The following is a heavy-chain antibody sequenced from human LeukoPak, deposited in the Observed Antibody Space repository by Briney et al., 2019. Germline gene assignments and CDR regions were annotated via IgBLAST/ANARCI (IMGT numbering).Heavy chain of an antibody. CDR3: AGGGNYRFDL. J-gene: IGHJ5*02. D-gene: IGHD1-7*01. CDR1: GGSISSKDW. V-gene: IGHV4-4*03. Sequence: PGTLSLTCAVSGGSISSKDWWSWVRQPPGKGLEWIGEIHHSGSTNYNPSLKSRVTISVDKSKNQFSLKLSSVAAADTAVYYCAGGGNYRFDLWGQGTLVTVP. CDR2: IHHSGST.